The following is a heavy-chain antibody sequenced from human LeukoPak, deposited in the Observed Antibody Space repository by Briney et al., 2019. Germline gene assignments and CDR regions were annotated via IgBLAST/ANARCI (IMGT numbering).Heavy chain of an antibody. CDR2: IHGGGGSA. Sequence: GGSLRLSCAASGFTFSINAMSWVRQAPGKGLEWVSMIHGGGGSAYYADSVKGRFTISRDNSGNTMYLQMNSLRVEDTAVYYCAKHSGSYFHYYFYHWGRGTLVTVSS. J-gene: IGHJ4*02. D-gene: IGHD1-26*01. V-gene: IGHV3-23*01. CDR1: GFTFSINA. CDR3: AKHSGSYFHYYFYH.